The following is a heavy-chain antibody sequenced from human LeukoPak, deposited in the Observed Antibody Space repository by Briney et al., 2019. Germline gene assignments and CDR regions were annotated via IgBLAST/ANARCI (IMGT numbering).Heavy chain of an antibody. Sequence: TSETLSLTCTVSGASISNSDFYWGWIRQPPGKGLEWIGTLYYGGSPLYNASLTSRVSMSVETSKNRFSLRLSSVTAADTAVYYCARVNDCSGSSCFSRWFDPWGQGTLITVSS. J-gene: IGHJ5*02. CDR2: LYYGGSP. CDR3: ARVNDCSGSSCFSRWFDP. CDR1: GASISNSDFY. V-gene: IGHV4-39*07. D-gene: IGHD2-15*01.